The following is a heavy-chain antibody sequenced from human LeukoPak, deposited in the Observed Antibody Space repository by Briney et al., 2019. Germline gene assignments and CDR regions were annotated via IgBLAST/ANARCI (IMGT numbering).Heavy chain of an antibody. J-gene: IGHJ4*02. CDR1: GFTFSSYG. CDR3: ARGPNSSSWYYFDY. D-gene: IGHD6-13*01. CDR2: ISSSSSYI. V-gene: IGHV3-21*01. Sequence: GSLRLSCAASGFTFSSYGMHWVRQAPGKGLEWVSSISSSSSYIYYADSVKGRFTISRDNAKNSLYLQMNSLRAEDTAVYYCARGPNSSSWYYFDYWGQGTLVTVSS.